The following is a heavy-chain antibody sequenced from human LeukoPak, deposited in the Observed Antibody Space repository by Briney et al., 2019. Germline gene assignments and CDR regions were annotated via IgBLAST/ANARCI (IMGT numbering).Heavy chain of an antibody. CDR3: ASAVAAGTFDP. Sequence: GGSLRLSCAASGFTFSSYSMNWVRQAPGKGLEWVSSISSSSSYIYYADSVKGRFTISRDNAKNSLYLQMNSLRAEDTAVYYCASAVAAGTFDPWGQGTLVTVSS. J-gene: IGHJ5*02. CDR1: GFTFSSYS. V-gene: IGHV3-21*01. CDR2: ISSSSSYI. D-gene: IGHD6-13*01.